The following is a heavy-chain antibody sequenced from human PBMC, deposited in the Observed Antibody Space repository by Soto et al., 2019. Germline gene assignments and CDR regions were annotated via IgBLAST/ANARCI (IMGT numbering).Heavy chain of an antibody. D-gene: IGHD6-19*01. CDR2: ITSKSSYT. CDR1: GFTFNAYS. CDR3: ARDKYQSGWHGFDF. Sequence: PGGSLRLSCVVSGFTFNAYSMNWVRQAPGKGLEWVSSITSKSSYTHYADSLKGRFTISRDNARNSLYLEMSSLRVEDTAVYYCARDKYQSGWHGFDFWGQGTPVTVSS. J-gene: IGHJ4*02. V-gene: IGHV3-21*01.